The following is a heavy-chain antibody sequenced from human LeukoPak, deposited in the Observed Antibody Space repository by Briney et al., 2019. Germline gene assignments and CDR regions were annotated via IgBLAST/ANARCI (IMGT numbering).Heavy chain of an antibody. CDR3: SRERNTLSP. CDR2: IYYTGST. Sequence: PSETLSLTCTVSGGSISSYFWSWIGQPPGKGLEWIGYIYYTGSTNYNPSLKSRVTMSVDSSKNQISLKLTSVTAADTAVYYCSRERNTLSPWGQGSLVTVSS. CDR1: GGSISSYF. V-gene: IGHV4-59*01. J-gene: IGHJ5*02.